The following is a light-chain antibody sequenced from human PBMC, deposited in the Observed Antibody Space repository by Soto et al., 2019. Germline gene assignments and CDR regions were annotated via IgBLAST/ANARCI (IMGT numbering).Light chain of an antibody. Sequence: EIVLTQSPGTLSLSPGERATLSCRASQSVSSSYLAWYQQKPGQAPRLLIYGASPRATGLPARFSGSGSGTDFTLTISSLQSADFAVYYCQQYNTWPPITFGQATR. CDR2: GAS. J-gene: IGKJ5*01. CDR3: QQYNTWPPIT. V-gene: IGKV3-15*01. CDR1: QSVSSSY.